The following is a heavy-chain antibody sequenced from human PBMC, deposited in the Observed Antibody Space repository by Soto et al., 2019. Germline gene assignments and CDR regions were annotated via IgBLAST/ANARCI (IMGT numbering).Heavy chain of an antibody. Sequence: HPGGSLRLSCAASGFTFSDYYMSWVRQAPGKGLEWVAVISYDGSNKYYADSVKGRFTISRDNSKNTLYLQMNSLRAEDTAVYYCARDHALYSYGPNLFDYWGQGTLVTVSS. V-gene: IGHV3-30-3*01. CDR1: GFTFSDYY. CDR2: ISYDGSNK. CDR3: ARDHALYSYGPNLFDY. D-gene: IGHD5-18*01. J-gene: IGHJ4*02.